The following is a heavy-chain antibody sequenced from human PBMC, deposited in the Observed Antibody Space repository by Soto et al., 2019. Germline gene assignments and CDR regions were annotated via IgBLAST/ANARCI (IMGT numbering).Heavy chain of an antibody. V-gene: IGHV3-7*02. CDR2: IKQDGSEK. CDR3: ADYAPYYYDSSGYLEYSQH. J-gene: IGHJ1*01. CDR1: GFTFSSYW. D-gene: IGHD3-22*01. Sequence: GGSLRLSCAASGFTFSSYWMSWVRQAPGKGLEWVANIKQDGSEKYYVDSVKGRFTISRDNAKNSLYLQMNSLRAEDTAVYYCADYAPYYYDSSGYLEYSQHWGQGT.